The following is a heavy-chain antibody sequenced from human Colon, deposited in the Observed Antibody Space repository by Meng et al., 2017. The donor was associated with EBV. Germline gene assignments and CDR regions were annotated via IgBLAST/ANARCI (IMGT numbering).Heavy chain of an antibody. CDR1: GFTLNTYA. Sequence: EVQLSESGGGLLQLGGSLRLSCVSSGFTLNTYAMSWVRQAPGKGLDWVSVITHADRTFHADSVKGRFTISRDKFKNTLYLQMNSLRADDTAIYYCAKDVTGIRGGDLWGQGTLVNVSS. D-gene: IGHD3-16*01. V-gene: IGHV3-23*01. CDR3: AKDVTGIRGGDL. CDR2: ITHADRT. J-gene: IGHJ5*02.